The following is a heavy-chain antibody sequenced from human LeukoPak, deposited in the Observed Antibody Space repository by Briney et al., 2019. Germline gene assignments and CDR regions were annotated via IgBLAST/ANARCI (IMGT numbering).Heavy chain of an antibody. CDR2: ISSSGTTT. CDR3: TRDEEGASREFDY. D-gene: IGHD1-26*01. Sequence: PGGSLRLSCAASRFTFRSHWMNWVRQAPGKGLEWVSYISSSGTTTFYADSVKGRFTISRDNGKNSLYLQMNSLRVEDTAVYYCTRDEEGASREFDYWGQGALVTVSS. J-gene: IGHJ4*02. CDR1: RFTFRSHW. V-gene: IGHV3-48*04.